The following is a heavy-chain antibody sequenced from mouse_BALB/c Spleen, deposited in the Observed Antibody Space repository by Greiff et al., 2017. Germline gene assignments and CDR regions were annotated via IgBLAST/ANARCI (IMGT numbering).Heavy chain of an antibody. CDR3: AVYYGNYRAY. D-gene: IGHD2-1*01. J-gene: IGHJ3*01. V-gene: IGHV14-4*02. Sequence: EVQLQQSGAELVRSGASVKLSCTASGFNIKDYYMHWVKQRPEQGLEWIGWIDPENGDTEYAPKFQGKATMTADTSSNTAYLQLSSLTSEDTAVYYCAVYYGNYRAYWGQGTLGTVSA. CDR1: GFNIKDYY. CDR2: IDPENGDT.